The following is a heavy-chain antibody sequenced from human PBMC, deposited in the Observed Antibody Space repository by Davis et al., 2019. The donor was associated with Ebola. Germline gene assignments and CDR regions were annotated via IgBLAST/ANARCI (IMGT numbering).Heavy chain of an antibody. Sequence: ASVTVSCKASGYTFTSYGISWVRQAPGQGLEWMGLIRADGVNTEYARRFQGRVTMTRDTSSSTAYMELSSLRSEDTAVYYCAREYDDWYYFDYWGQGTLVSVS. CDR1: GYTFTSYG. CDR2: IRADGVNT. CDR3: AREYDDWYYFDY. V-gene: IGHV1-18*01. J-gene: IGHJ4*02. D-gene: IGHD3-3*01.